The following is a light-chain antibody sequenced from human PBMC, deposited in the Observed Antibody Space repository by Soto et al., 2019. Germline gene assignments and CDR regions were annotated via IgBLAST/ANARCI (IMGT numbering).Light chain of an antibody. Sequence: QSVLTQPPSASGTPGQTVTISCSGSSSNIGLNDVHWYRQLSGTAPQILIYDTNQQATGVPDRFSGSRSGTSASLAIHGLQSEDEADYHCAVWDDSLNGPVFGGGTKLPVL. J-gene: IGLJ2*01. CDR2: DTN. CDR3: AVWDDSLNGPV. CDR1: SSNIGLND. V-gene: IGLV1-44*01.